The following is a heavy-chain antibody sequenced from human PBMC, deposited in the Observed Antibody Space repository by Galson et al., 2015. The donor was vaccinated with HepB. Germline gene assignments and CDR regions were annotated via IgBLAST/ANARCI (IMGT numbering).Heavy chain of an antibody. CDR3: ARAHDSSGYYIPPFDY. J-gene: IGHJ4*02. D-gene: IGHD3-22*01. Sequence: QSGAEVKKPGESLKISCKGSGYSFTSYWIGWVRQMPGKGLEWMGIIYPGDSDTRYSPSFQGQVTISADKSISTAYLQWSSLKASDTAMYYCARAHDSSGYYIPPFDYWGQGTLVTVSS. CDR2: IYPGDSDT. CDR1: GYSFTSYW. V-gene: IGHV5-51*01.